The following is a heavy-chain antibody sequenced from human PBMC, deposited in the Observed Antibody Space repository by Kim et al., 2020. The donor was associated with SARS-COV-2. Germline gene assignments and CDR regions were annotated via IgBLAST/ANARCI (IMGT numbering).Heavy chain of an antibody. J-gene: IGHJ5*02. CDR3: ARFRIAVAAT. Sequence: SETLSLTCTVSGGSISSSSYSWGWIRQPPGKGLECIGSIYYSGSTYYNPSLKSRVTISVDTSKNQFSLKLSSVTAADTAVYFCARFRIAVAATWGQGTLVTVSS. V-gene: IGHV4-39*07. D-gene: IGHD6-19*01. CDR1: GGSISSSSYS. CDR2: IYYSGST.